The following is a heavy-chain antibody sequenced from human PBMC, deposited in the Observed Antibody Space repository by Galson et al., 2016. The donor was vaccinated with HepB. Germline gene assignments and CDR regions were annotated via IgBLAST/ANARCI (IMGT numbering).Heavy chain of an antibody. CDR2: IYPGDRI. D-gene: IGHD2-8*01. J-gene: IGHJ4*02. CDR3: AAGDCSSGVCYNHPDY. V-gene: IGHV3-53*01. Sequence: SLRLSCAASGLTVSSTYMTWVHQAPGKGLEWVSVIYPGDRIYYADSVARRFTVSRDSSKNTLYLQMNSLRNDDAAVYYCAAGDCSSGVCYNHPDYWGQGTLVTVSS. CDR1: GLTVSSTY.